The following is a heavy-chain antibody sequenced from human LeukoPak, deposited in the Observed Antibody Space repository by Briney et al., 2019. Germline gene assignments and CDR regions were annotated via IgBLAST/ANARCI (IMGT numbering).Heavy chain of an antibody. D-gene: IGHD2-15*01. J-gene: IGHJ6*03. CDR1: GFTFSSYG. CDR2: ISGSGGST. V-gene: IGHV3-23*01. CDR3: AKLGYCSGGSCYTIYYYYMDV. Sequence: GGSLRLSCAASGFTFSSYGMSWVRQAPGKGLEWVSAISGSGGSTYYADSVKGRFTISRDNSKNTLYLQMNSLRAEDTAVYYCAKLGYCSGGSCYTIYYYYMDVWGKGTTVTIS.